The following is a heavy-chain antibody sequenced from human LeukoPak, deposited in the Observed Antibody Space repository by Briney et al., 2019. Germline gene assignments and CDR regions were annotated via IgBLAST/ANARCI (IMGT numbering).Heavy chain of an antibody. CDR1: GFIFSSYP. V-gene: IGHV3-64D*06. CDR3: VKDQGEYSSSWYYSDN. D-gene: IGHD6-13*01. J-gene: IGHJ4*02. CDR2: ITSNGDST. Sequence: GGSLRLSCSTSGFIFSSYPMHWVRQPPGKGLEYVSGITSNGDSTNYADSVKGRFTISRDNSKNTLSLHMSSLRAEDTAVYYCVKDQGEYSSSWYYSDNWGQGTLVTVSS.